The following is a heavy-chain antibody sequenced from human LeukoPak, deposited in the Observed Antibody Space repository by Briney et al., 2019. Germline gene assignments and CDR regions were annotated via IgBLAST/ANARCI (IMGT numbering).Heavy chain of an antibody. V-gene: IGHV3-23*01. D-gene: IGHD4-11*01. CDR2: ISGSGGST. J-gene: IGHJ6*03. CDR1: GFTFSSYA. CDR3: AKLPQYGYYYMDV. Sequence: GGSLRLSCAASGFTFSSYAMSWVRQAPGKELEWVSAISGSGGSTYYADSVKGRFTISRDNSKNTLYLQMNSLRAEDTAVYYCAKLPQYGYYYMDVWGKGTTVTVSS.